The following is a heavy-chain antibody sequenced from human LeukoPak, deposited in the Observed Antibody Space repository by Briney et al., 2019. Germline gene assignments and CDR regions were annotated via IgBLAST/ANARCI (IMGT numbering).Heavy chain of an antibody. Sequence: ASVKVSCKASGYTFTSYGISWARQAPGQGLEWMGWISAYNGNTNYAQKLQGRVTMTTDTSTSTAYMELRSLRSDDTAVYYCARVEAVCGGDCFSDYWGQGTLVTVSS. D-gene: IGHD2-21*02. J-gene: IGHJ4*02. V-gene: IGHV1-18*01. CDR3: ARVEAVCGGDCFSDY. CDR2: ISAYNGNT. CDR1: GYTFTSYG.